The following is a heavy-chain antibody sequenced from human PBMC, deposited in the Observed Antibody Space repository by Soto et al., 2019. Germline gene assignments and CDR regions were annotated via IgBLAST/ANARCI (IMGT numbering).Heavy chain of an antibody. CDR3: AREKVAGTGWWFDP. CDR1: GGSIISYY. Sequence: PSETLSLTCTVSGGSIISYYWSWIRQPPGKGLEWIGYIYYSGSTNYNPSLKSRVTISVDTSKNQFSLKLSSVTAADTAVYYCAREKVAGTGWWFDPWGQGTLVTVSS. J-gene: IGHJ5*02. V-gene: IGHV4-59*01. CDR2: IYYSGST. D-gene: IGHD6-19*01.